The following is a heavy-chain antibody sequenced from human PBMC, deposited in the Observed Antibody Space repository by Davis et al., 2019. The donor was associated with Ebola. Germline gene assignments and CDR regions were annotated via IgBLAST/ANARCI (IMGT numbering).Heavy chain of an antibody. CDR2: IYHSGTT. J-gene: IGHJ6*03. V-gene: IGHV4-38-2*02. D-gene: IGHD3-10*01. Sequence: SETLSLTCTVFGFSISSGYYWGWIRQSSEKGLEWIGSIYHSGTTHHHPSFKSRVTISVDTSKNQVSLKMRSVTAADTAVYYCARETLWFGETGMDVWGKGTSVTVSS. CDR1: GFSISSGYY. CDR3: ARETLWFGETGMDV.